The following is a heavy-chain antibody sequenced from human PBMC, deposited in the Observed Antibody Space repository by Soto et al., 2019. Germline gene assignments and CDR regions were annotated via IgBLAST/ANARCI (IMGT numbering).Heavy chain of an antibody. CDR3: ATSDFWSGYYYMDV. CDR2: IKQDGSEK. D-gene: IGHD3-3*01. Sequence: EVQLVESGGGLVQPGGSLRLSCAASGFTFSSYWMSWVRQAPGKGLEWVANIKQDGSEKYYVDSVKGRFTISRDNAKNSRYLQMNSLRAEYTAVYDCATSDFWSGYYYMDVWGKGTTVTVSS. V-gene: IGHV3-7*01. CDR1: GFTFSSYW. J-gene: IGHJ6*03.